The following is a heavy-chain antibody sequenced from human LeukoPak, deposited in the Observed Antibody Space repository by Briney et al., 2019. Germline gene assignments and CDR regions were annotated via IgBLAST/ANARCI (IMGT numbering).Heavy chain of an antibody. Sequence: GGSLRLSCAASGFTFSSYAMNWVRQAPGKGLEWVSAISGNGGSTYYADSVKGRLTISIDNSKNTLYLQIDSLRAEDTAVYYCARIRWELLPQDGAFDIWGQGTMVTVSS. CDR1: GFTFSSYA. CDR3: ARIRWELLPQDGAFDI. D-gene: IGHD1-26*01. V-gene: IGHV3-23*01. CDR2: ISGNGGST. J-gene: IGHJ3*02.